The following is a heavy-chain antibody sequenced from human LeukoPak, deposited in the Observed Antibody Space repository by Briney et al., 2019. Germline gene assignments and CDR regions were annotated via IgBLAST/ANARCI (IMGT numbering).Heavy chain of an antibody. V-gene: IGHV1-69*05. CDR1: GGTFSSYA. D-gene: IGHD3-22*01. CDR3: AREVYDSSGYHAVEYFQH. Sequence: SVKVSCKASGGTFSSYAISWVRQAPGPGLEWMGRIIPIFGTANYAQKFQGRVTITTDESTSTACMELSSLRSEDTAVYYCAREVYDSSGYHAVEYFQHWGQGTLVTVSS. CDR2: IIPIFGTA. J-gene: IGHJ1*01.